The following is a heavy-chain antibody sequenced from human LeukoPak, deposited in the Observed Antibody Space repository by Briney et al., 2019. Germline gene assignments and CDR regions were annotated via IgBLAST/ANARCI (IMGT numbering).Heavy chain of an antibody. V-gene: IGHV4-39*07. Sequence: PSETLSLTCTVSGASISSSDYYWGWVRQPPGKGLEWIGSIYHSGSSYYNSSLKSRLFISVDTSKNQFSLRLSSVSAADTAVYYCARATEYGGNPWSRQRQYYFDYWGQGTLVTVSS. CDR1: GASISSSDYY. CDR2: IYHSGSS. CDR3: ARATEYGGNPWSRQRQYYFDY. D-gene: IGHD4-23*01. J-gene: IGHJ4*02.